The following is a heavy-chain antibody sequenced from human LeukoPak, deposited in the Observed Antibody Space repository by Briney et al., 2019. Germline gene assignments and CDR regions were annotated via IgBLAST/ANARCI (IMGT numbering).Heavy chain of an antibody. Sequence: PGGSLRLSCAASGFTFSTYGMGWVRQAPGKGLEWVSSISSSSSYIYYADSVKGRFTISRDNAKNSLYLQMNSLRAEDTAVYYCARDSRRYVWGSYLVYWGQGTLVTVSS. V-gene: IGHV3-21*01. CDR3: ARDSRRYVWGSYLVY. D-gene: IGHD3-16*02. CDR2: ISSSSSYI. J-gene: IGHJ4*02. CDR1: GFTFSTYG.